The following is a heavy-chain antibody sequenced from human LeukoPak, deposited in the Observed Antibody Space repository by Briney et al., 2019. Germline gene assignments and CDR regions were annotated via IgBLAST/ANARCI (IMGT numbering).Heavy chain of an antibody. CDR2: INSDGSST. CDR3: ARDFYGSGSYYNPNWFDP. D-gene: IGHD3-10*01. CDR1: GFTFSSYW. V-gene: IGHV3-74*01. J-gene: IGHJ5*02. Sequence: GGSLRLSCAASGFTFSSYWMHWVRQAPGKGLVWVSRINSDGSSTSYADSVKGRFTISRDTAKNTLYLQMNSLRAEDTAVYYCARDFYGSGSYYNPNWFDPWGQGTLVTVSS.